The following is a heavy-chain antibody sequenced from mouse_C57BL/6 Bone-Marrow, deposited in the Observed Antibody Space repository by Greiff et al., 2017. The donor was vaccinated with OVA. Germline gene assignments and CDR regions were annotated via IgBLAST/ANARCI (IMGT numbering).Heavy chain of an antibody. CDR2: IYPGDGDT. V-gene: IGHV1-82*01. D-gene: IGHD1-1*01. J-gene: IGHJ4*01. Sequence: VKLQQSGPELVKPGASVKISCKASGYAFSSSWMNWVKQRPGQGLEWIGRIYPGDGDTNYNGKFKGTATLTADKSSSTAYMQLSSLTSEDSAVYFCATTLVARYAMDYWGQGTSVTVSS. CDR3: ATTLVARYAMDY. CDR1: GYAFSSSW.